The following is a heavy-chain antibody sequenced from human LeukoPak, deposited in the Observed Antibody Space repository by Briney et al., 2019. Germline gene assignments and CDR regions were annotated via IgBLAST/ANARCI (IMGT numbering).Heavy chain of an antibody. CDR2: IIPIVGTA. CDR1: GGTFSSYA. CDR3: ARGGPYGDYLDAFDI. V-gene: IGHV1-69*13. D-gene: IGHD4-17*01. J-gene: IGHJ3*02. Sequence: SVTVSCTASGGTFSSYAISWVRQPPGQGLEWMGGIIPIVGTANNAQKFQGRVTITADESTSTAYMELSRLRSEDTAVYYCARGGPYGDYLDAFDIWGQGTMVTVSS.